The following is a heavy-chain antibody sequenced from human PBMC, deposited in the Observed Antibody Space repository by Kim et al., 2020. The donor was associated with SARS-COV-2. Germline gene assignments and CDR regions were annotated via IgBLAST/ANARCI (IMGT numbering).Heavy chain of an antibody. J-gene: IGHJ6*02. Sequence: GGSLRLSCAASGFTFSSYGMHWVRQAPGKGLEWVAVISYDGSNKYYADSVKGRFTISRDNSKNTLYLQMNSLRAEDTAVYYCAKDRAYGDYAGVGPERDYYYYYGMDVWGQGTTVTVSS. V-gene: IGHV3-30*18. D-gene: IGHD4-17*01. CDR2: ISYDGSNK. CDR3: AKDRAYGDYAGVGPERDYYYYYGMDV. CDR1: GFTFSSYG.